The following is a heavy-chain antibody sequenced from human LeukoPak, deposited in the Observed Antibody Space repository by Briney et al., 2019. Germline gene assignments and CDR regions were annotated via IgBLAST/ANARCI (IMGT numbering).Heavy chain of an antibody. D-gene: IGHD3-10*01. CDR2: ITGSASTI. CDR1: GFTFGSFE. J-gene: IGHJ4*02. V-gene: IGHV3-48*03. CDR3: AREIFGSGSYPDF. Sequence: GGSLRLSCAASGFTFGSFEMNWIRQAPGKGLEWVSYITGSASTIYYADSVKGRFTISRDNAKNSLYLQMNSLRAEDTAVYYCAREIFGSGSYPDFWGQGTLVTVSS.